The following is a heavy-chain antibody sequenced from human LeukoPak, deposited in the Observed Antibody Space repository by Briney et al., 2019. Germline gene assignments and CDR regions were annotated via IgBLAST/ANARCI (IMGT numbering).Heavy chain of an antibody. CDR1: GYTFTGYY. D-gene: IGHD6-13*01. CDR2: INPNSGGT. J-gene: IGHJ4*02. Sequence: ASVKVSCKASGYTFTGYYMHWVRQAPGQGLEWMGWINPNSGGTNYAQKFQGRVTMTRDTSISTAYMELSRLRSDDTAVYYCARGASYSNSWDYYFDYWGQGTLVTVSS. CDR3: ARGASYSNSWDYYFDY. V-gene: IGHV1-2*02.